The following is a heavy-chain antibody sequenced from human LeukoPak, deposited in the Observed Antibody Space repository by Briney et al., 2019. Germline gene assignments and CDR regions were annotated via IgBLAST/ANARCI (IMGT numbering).Heavy chain of an antibody. V-gene: IGHV4-34*01. CDR1: GFTFSSYE. D-gene: IGHD1-1*01. CDR2: IYYSGST. Sequence: LRLSCAAPGFTFSSYEMNWVRQAPGKGLEWIGSIYYSGSTNYNPSLKSRVTISGDTSKNQFSLKLSSVTAADTAVYYCARIQLYHGDFGSWGQGTLVTVSS. J-gene: IGHJ4*02. CDR3: ARIQLYHGDFGS.